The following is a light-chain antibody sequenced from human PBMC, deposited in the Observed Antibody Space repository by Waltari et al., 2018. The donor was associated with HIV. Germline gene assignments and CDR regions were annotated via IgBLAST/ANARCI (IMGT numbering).Light chain of an antibody. Sequence: QSVLTQPPSASGTPGQRVSIPCSGSHSNIGTNYVDRYQQVPGTAPKPLLFTNDQRPSGVPDRFSGSKSGTSASLAISGLRSEDEADYYCATWDDRLSGVVFGGGTKLTVL. V-gene: IGLV1-47*01. CDR1: HSNIGTNY. J-gene: IGLJ2*01. CDR2: TND. CDR3: ATWDDRLSGVV.